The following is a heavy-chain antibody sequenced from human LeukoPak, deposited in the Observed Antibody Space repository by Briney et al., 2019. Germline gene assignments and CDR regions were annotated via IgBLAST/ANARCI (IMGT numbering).Heavy chain of an antibody. J-gene: IGHJ2*01. CDR3: ARGPAVSDPDWYFDL. CDR2: INWNGGST. CDR1: GFNFDDYA. Sequence: GGPLRLSCAASGFNFDDYAMTWVRQAPGKGLEWVSGINWNGGSTNYADSVKGRFTISRDSAKNSLYLQMNSLRAEDTALYHCARGPAVSDPDWYFDLWGRGTLVTVSS. V-gene: IGHV3-20*01. D-gene: IGHD6-13*01.